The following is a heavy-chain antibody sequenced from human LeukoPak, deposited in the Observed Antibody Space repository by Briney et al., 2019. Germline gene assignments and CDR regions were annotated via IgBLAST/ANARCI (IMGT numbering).Heavy chain of an antibody. CDR1: GGSISSSSYY. Sequence: PSETLSLTCTVSGGSISSSSYYWGWIRQPPGKGLEWIGSIYYSGSTYYNPSLKSRVTISVDTSKNRFSLKLSSVTAADTAVYYCARRSVLTFDIWGQGTMVTVSS. J-gene: IGHJ3*02. V-gene: IGHV4-39*01. CDR3: ARRSVLTFDI. CDR2: IYYSGST.